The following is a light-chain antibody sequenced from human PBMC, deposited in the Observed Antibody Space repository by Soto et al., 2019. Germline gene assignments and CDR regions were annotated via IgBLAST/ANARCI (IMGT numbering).Light chain of an antibody. CDR2: DAS. CDR3: QQRSNWPAYT. CDR1: QSVSSY. J-gene: IGKJ2*01. Sequence: EIVLTQSPATLSLSPGERATLSCRASQSVSSYLAWYQQKPGQAPRLLIYDASNRATGIPARFSGSGSGTVFTLTISSLEPDDFAVYYCQQRSNWPAYTFGQGTKLEIK. V-gene: IGKV3-11*01.